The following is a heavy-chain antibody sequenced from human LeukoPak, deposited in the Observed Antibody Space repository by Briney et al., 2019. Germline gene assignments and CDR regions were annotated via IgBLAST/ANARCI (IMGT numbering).Heavy chain of an antibody. Sequence: GGSLRLSCEASGFIFSTSGMHWVRQAPGKGLEWVAFIRYDGSDKYYADSVKGRFAISRDNSKNTLYLQMNSLRAEDTAVYFCARDWGSWDFDFWGQGTLVTVSS. V-gene: IGHV3-30*02. CDR3: ARDWGSWDFDF. CDR2: IRYDGSDK. CDR1: GFIFSTSG. D-gene: IGHD6-13*01. J-gene: IGHJ4*02.